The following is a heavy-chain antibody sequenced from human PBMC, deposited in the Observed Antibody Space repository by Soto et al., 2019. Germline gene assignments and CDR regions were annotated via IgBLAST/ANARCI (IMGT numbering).Heavy chain of an antibody. Sequence: PSETLSLTCTVSGGSISSYYWSWIRQPPGKGLEWIGYIYYSGSTNYNPSLKSRVTISVDTSKNQFSLKLSSVTAADTAVYYCASQYYDYIWGSYRSAPFDYWGQGTLVTVSS. CDR3: ASQYYDYIWGSYRSAPFDY. V-gene: IGHV4-59*01. D-gene: IGHD3-16*02. CDR1: GGSISSYY. J-gene: IGHJ4*02. CDR2: IYYSGST.